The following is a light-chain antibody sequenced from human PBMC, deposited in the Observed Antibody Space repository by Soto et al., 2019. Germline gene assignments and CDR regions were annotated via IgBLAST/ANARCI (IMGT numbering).Light chain of an antibody. Sequence: EIVLTQSPVTLSLSPGERATLSCRASQSVSSYLAWYQQRPGLAPRLLIYDSSNRATGIPARFSGSGSGTDFTLTISSLEPEDFAVYYCQQRSNWPPYAFGQGTKVEIK. CDR3: QQRSNWPPYA. J-gene: IGKJ2*01. V-gene: IGKV3-11*01. CDR2: DSS. CDR1: QSVSSY.